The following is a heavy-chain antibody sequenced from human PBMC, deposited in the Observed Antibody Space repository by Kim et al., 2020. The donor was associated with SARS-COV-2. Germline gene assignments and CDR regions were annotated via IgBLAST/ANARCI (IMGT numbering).Heavy chain of an antibody. CDR2: ISYDGSNK. J-gene: IGHJ3*02. D-gene: IGHD3-3*01. Sequence: GGSLRLSCAASGFTFSSYGMHWVRQAPGKGLEWVAVISYDGSNKYYADSVKGRFTISRDNSKNTLYLQMNSLRAEDTAVYYCAKGDITIFGVVIIGADAFDIWGQGTMVTVSS. CDR3: AKGDITIFGVVIIGADAFDI. V-gene: IGHV3-30*18. CDR1: GFTFSSYG.